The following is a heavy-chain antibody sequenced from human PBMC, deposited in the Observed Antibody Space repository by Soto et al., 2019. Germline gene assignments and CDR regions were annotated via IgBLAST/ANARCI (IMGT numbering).Heavy chain of an antibody. Sequence: QLQLQESGSGLVKPSQTLSLTCAVSGGSISSGGYSWSWIRQPPGKGLECIGYIYHSGSTYYNPSLKSRVTISVDRSKNQFSLKLSSVTAADTAVYYCARAHYIVVPAANGENWFDPWGQGTLVTVSS. J-gene: IGHJ5*02. CDR2: IYHSGST. CDR1: GGSISSGGYS. CDR3: ARAHYIVVPAANGENWFDP. D-gene: IGHD2-2*01. V-gene: IGHV4-30-2*01.